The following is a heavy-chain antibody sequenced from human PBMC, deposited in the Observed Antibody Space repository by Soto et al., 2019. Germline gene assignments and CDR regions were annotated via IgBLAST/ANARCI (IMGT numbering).Heavy chain of an antibody. CDR3: ARGRYGDY. CDR2: ISAHNGNT. V-gene: IGHV1-18*01. D-gene: IGHD1-1*01. Sequence: QVHLVQSGAEVKKPGASVKVSCKGSGYTFTSYGITWVRQAPGQGLAWMGWISAHNGNTDYAQKLQGRVTVTRDTSTSTAYMELRSLRSVDTAVYYCARGRYGDYWGQGALVTVSS. J-gene: IGHJ4*02. CDR1: GYTFTSYG.